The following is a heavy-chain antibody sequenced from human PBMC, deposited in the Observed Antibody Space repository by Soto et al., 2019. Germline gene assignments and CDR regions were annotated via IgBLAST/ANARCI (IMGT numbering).Heavy chain of an antibody. Sequence: QVQLVESGGVVVQPGRSLRLSCAASGFTFSSYGMHWVRQAPGKGLAWVAVIWYDGSNKYYADSVKGRFTISRDNSKNTLYLQMNSLRAEDTAVYYCARAGDIVVVTGGMDVWGQGTTVTVSS. J-gene: IGHJ6*02. CDR2: IWYDGSNK. CDR1: GFTFSSYG. CDR3: ARAGDIVVVTGGMDV. D-gene: IGHD2-21*02. V-gene: IGHV3-33*01.